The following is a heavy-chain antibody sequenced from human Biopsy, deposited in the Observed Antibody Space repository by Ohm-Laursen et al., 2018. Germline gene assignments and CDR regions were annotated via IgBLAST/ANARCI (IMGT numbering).Heavy chain of an antibody. J-gene: IGHJ4*02. CDR2: ISNSGNT. Sequence: SETLSLTCTVSGDSINSSYWSWIRQAPGKGLEWIVFISNSGNTNYNPSLKSRVTISADTSKNQFSLKLGSVTVADTAVFYCARRGSGGRSFDYWGQGSLVTVSS. D-gene: IGHD2-15*01. CDR3: ARRGSGGRSFDY. V-gene: IGHV4-59*08. CDR1: GDSINSSY.